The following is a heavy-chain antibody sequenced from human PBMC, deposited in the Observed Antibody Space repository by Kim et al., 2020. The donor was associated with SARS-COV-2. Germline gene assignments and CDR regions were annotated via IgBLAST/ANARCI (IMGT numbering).Heavy chain of an antibody. CDR3: ASDGMAVAGNYYYYGMDD. J-gene: IGHJ6*02. CDR1: GFTFSSYW. V-gene: IGHV3-7*03. CDR2: IKQDGSEK. Sequence: GGSLRLSCAASGFTFSSYWMSWVRQAPGKVLEWVANIKQDGSEKYYVDSVKGRFTISRDNAKNSLYLQMNSLRAEDTAVYYWASDGMAVAGNYYYYGMDDWGQGTTVTVSS. D-gene: IGHD6-19*01.